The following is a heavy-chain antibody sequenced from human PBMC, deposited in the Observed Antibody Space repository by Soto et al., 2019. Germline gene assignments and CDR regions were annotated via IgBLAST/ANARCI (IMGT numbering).Heavy chain of an antibody. D-gene: IGHD2-2*01. V-gene: IGHV1-46*01. CDR1: GYTFTSYY. Sequence: GASVRVSCKASGYTFTSYYMHWVRQAAGQGLEWMGIINPSGGSTSYAQKFQGRVTMTRDTSTSTVYMELSSLRSEDTAVYYCAREPHCSRTSCYGFGMEVWGQGTTVSVSS. J-gene: IGHJ6*01. CDR3: AREPHCSRTSCYGFGMEV. CDR2: INPSGGST.